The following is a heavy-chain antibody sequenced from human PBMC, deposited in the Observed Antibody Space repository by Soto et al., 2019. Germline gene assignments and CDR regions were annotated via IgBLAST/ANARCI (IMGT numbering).Heavy chain of an antibody. D-gene: IGHD7-27*01. CDR3: ARGWGGYFQH. CDR1: GGSISSYY. Sequence: QVQLQESGPGLVKPSETLSLTCTVSGGSISSYYWSWIRQPPGKGLEWIGYIYYSGSTNYKPSLKSRVSISVSASKTQFSLKLSSVTAADTAVYYCARGWGGYFQHWGQGTLVTVSS. J-gene: IGHJ1*01. CDR2: IYYSGST. V-gene: IGHV4-59*01.